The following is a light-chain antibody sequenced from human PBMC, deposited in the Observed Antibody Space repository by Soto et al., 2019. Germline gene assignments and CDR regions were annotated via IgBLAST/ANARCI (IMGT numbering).Light chain of an antibody. J-gene: IGLJ1*01. CDR2: DVT. V-gene: IGLV2-14*03. CDR3: SSYSSNITPYV. CDR1: STDVGGYNF. Sequence: QSALTQPASVSGSPGQSITISCTGASTDVGGYNFVSWYQHHPGRAPKLILYDVTDRPSGVSNRFSGSKSGNTASLTISGLQAEDEADYYCSSYSSNITPYVFGTGTKLTVL.